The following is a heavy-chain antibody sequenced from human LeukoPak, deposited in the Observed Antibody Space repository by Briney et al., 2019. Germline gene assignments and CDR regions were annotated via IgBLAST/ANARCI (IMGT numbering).Heavy chain of an antibody. D-gene: IGHD6-13*01. CDR1: GYTFTSYG. CDR2: ISAYNGNT. V-gene: IGHV1-18*04. Sequence: GAPVKVSCKASGYTFTSYGISWVRQAPGQGLEWTGWISAYNGNTNYAQKLQGRVTMTTDTSTSTAYMELRSLRSDDTAVYYCARKGSSWYSRYYFDYWGQGTLVTVSS. J-gene: IGHJ4*02. CDR3: ARKGSSWYSRYYFDY.